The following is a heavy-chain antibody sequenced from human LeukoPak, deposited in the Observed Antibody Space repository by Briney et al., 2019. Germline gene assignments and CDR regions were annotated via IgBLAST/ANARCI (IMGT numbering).Heavy chain of an antibody. CDR2: ISGGGVTT. Sequence: GGSLRLSCAASGFTFSTNYMTWVRQAPGKGLEWVSGISGGGVTTYYADSVKGRFTISRDNSKNTLYLQMNSLRADDTAIYYCARNQQLGGHSYYYYGMDVWGQGTTVTVS. D-gene: IGHD3-16*01. CDR1: GFTFSTNY. CDR3: ARNQQLGGHSYYYYGMDV. V-gene: IGHV3-23*01. J-gene: IGHJ6*02.